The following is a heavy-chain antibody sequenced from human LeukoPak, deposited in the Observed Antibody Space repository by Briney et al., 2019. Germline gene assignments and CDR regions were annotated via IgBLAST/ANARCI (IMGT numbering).Heavy chain of an antibody. CDR1: GFTFSSYA. J-gene: IGHJ6*02. D-gene: IGHD3-9*01. CDR3: ARDVLRQASRYFDWFKGSRMDV. V-gene: IGHV3-30*04. Sequence: QPGRSLRLSCAASGFTFSSYAMHGVRHVPGKGLEWVAVISYDGSNKYSADSVKGRFTISRENSKKTLYLPMTSLRAEDTAVYYCARDVLRQASRYFDWFKGSRMDVWGQGTTVTVSS. CDR2: ISYDGSNK.